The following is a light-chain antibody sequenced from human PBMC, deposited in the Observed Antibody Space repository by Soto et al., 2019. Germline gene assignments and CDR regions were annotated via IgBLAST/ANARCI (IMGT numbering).Light chain of an antibody. CDR3: AAWDASLSACV. J-gene: IGLJ1*01. CDR1: SSSFKTNS. V-gene: IGLV1-47*02. Sequence: QSVLTQSPSASGTPGQRVTISCSGSSSSFKTNSVQWFQQLPGTAPKLLIHNNNQRPSGVPDRFSGSRSGTSASLAIVGLRSEDEAIYYCAAWDASLSACVFGNGTKLTVL. CDR2: NNN.